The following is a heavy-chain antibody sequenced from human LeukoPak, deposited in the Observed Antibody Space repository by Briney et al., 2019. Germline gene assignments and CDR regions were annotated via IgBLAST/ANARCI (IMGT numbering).Heavy chain of an antibody. CDR1: GGTFSSYA. J-gene: IGHJ4*02. CDR3: ARDLPSKYYYDSSGYYYVPGFDY. D-gene: IGHD3-22*01. Sequence: SVKVSCKASGGTFSSYAISWVRQAPGQGLEWMGGIIPVFGTANYAQKFQGRVTITTDESTSTAYMELSSLRSEDTAVYYCARDLPSKYYYDSSGYYYVPGFDYWGQGTLVTVSP. V-gene: IGHV1-69*05. CDR2: IIPVFGTA.